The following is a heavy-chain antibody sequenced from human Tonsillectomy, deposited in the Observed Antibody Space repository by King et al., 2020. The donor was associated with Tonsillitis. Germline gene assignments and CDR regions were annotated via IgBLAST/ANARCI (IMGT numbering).Heavy chain of an antibody. CDR1: GFTFSSYS. D-gene: IGHD6-13*01. V-gene: IGHV3-21*01. CDR2: ISGSSTYT. J-gene: IGHJ6*02. Sequence: VQLVESGGGLVKPGGSLRLSCAASGFTFSSYSMNWVRQAPGKGLEWVSSISGSSTYTYYADSLKGRFTISRDNAKNSLYLQMNSLRAEDTAVYYCARSHSSSRNYYYYGMDGWGQGTKGT. CDR3: ARSHSSSRNYYYYGMDG.